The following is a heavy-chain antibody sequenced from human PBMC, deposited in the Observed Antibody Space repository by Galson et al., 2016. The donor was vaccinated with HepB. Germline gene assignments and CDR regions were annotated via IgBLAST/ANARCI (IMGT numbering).Heavy chain of an antibody. CDR1: ELTVSGSA. J-gene: IGHJ4*02. V-gene: IGHV3-73*01. CDR3: SRHSLRGSANLDF. CDR2: IRSKTNGYAT. D-gene: IGHD3-10*01. Sequence: SLRLSCAASELTVSGSAMHWVRQAPGKGLEWVGRIRSKTNGYATAYAAFVKGRFTISRDDSKNMAYLEMNSLENDDTAVYYCSRHSLRGSANLDFWGQGTLVTVSS.